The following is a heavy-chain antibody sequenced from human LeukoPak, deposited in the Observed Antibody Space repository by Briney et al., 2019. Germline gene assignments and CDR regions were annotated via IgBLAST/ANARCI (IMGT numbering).Heavy chain of an antibody. CDR2: FDPEDGET. Sequence: ASVKVSCKASGYTFTSYGISWVRQAPGKGLEWMGGFDPEDGETIYAQKFQGRVTMTEDTSTDTAYMELSSLRSEDTAVYYCATDLSGYDSSGYYLWGQGTLVTVSS. CDR3: ATDLSGYDSSGYYL. D-gene: IGHD3-22*01. CDR1: GYTFTSYG. V-gene: IGHV1-24*01. J-gene: IGHJ4*02.